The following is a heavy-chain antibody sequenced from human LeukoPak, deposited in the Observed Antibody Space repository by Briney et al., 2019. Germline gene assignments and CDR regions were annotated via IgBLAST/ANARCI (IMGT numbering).Heavy chain of an antibody. CDR1: GXSISSNHW. CDR2: IFYAGST. J-gene: IGHJ4*02. D-gene: IGHD3-3*02. CDR3: ARIGPILGAAWVDY. Sequence: PSETLSLTCAVSGXSISSNHWWGWIRQPPGKGLEWIGYIFYAGSTYYNPSLKSRVTMSVDTSKNQFSLRLSSVTAVDTAVYYCARIGPILGAAWVDYWGQGTLVSVSS. V-gene: IGHV4-28*01.